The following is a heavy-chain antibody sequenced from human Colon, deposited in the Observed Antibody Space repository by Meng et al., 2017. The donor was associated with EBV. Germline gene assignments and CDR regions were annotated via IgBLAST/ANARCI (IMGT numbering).Heavy chain of an antibody. CDR1: CGSIRSVYW. J-gene: IGHJ4*02. CDR3: ARGGYYSFDY. Sequence: QMEGYESGAGLVDASTTLALTFAVSCGSIRSVYWWTWVRQSPGKGLEWIGEIYHRGSTNYNPFLKSRVTISVDKSKNQFSLKLTSVTAADTAVYYCARGGYYSFDYWGQRTLVTVSS. V-gene: IGHV4-4*02. D-gene: IGHD5-18*01. CDR2: IYHRGST.